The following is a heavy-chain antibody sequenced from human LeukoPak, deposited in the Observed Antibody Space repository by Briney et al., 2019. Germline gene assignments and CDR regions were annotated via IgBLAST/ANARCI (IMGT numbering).Heavy chain of an antibody. CDR3: ARAGWALNWFDP. CDR1: GYTFTSYA. J-gene: IGHJ5*02. Sequence: ASGKLSCNASGYTFTSYAMNWVRQSPGQGLEWMGWINTNTGNPTYAQGFTGRFVFSFDTSVSTAYLQISSLKAEDTVVYYCARAGWALNWFDPWGQGTQVTVSS. V-gene: IGHV7-4-1*02. CDR2: INTNTGNP. D-gene: IGHD3-16*01.